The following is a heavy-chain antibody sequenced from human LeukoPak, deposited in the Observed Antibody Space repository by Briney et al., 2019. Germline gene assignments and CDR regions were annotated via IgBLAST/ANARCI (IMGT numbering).Heavy chain of an antibody. CDR2: IIPIFGIA. Sequence: GASVKVSCKASGGTFSSYAISWVRQAPGQGLEWMGRIIPIFGIANYAQKFQGRVTITADKSTSTAYMELSSLRSEDTAVYYCARVLGSGSYSVDYWGQGTLVTVSS. D-gene: IGHD1-26*01. J-gene: IGHJ4*02. V-gene: IGHV1-69*04. CDR1: GGTFSSYA. CDR3: ARVLGSGSYSVDY.